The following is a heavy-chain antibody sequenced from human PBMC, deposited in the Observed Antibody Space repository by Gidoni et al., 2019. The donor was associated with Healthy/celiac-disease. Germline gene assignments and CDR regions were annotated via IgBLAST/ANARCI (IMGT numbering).Heavy chain of an antibody. CDR2: ISGSGGST. J-gene: IGHJ4*02. CDR3: AKDAFLAYCGGDCRFFDY. Sequence: EVQLLESAGGLVQPGGSLSLSCAASGFTFSSYGMSWVRQAPGKGLEWVSAISGSGGSTYYADSVKGRFTISRDNSKNTLYLQMNSLRAEDTAVYYCAKDAFLAYCGGDCRFFDYWGQGTLVTVSS. D-gene: IGHD2-21*01. CDR1: GFTFSSYG. V-gene: IGHV3-23*01.